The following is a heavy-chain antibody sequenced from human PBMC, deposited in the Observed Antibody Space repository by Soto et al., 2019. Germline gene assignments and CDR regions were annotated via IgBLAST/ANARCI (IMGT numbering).Heavy chain of an antibody. Sequence: QVQLVQSGAEVREPGASVKVSCKPSGATFSGNFFHWVRQAPGQGLEWMGWINPDNGDTNYAQKFQDRVTMTRDTSISTAYMDLSRLRSDDTAVYFCTRDRSGAHFQYWGQGTLVTVSS. CDR3: TRDRSGAHFQY. CDR1: GATFSGNF. V-gene: IGHV1-2*02. J-gene: IGHJ4*02. CDR2: INPDNGDT. D-gene: IGHD3-10*01.